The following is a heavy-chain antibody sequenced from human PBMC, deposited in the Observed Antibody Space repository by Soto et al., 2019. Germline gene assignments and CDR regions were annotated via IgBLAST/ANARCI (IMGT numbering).Heavy chain of an antibody. CDR3: GRDDRAISGVVTLDY. D-gene: IGHD3-3*01. Sequence: QVQLVQSGAEVKRPGASVRVSCKASGYNFKNYAIHWVRQAPGQRLEWMGLSNEGSGNSRYSQKFQGRVSVTRDTCANTVYMDLSTLKSEDAATYSCGRDDRAISGVVTLDYWGPGTLITVSS. J-gene: IGHJ4*02. CDR1: GYNFKNYA. V-gene: IGHV1-3*01. CDR2: SNEGSGNS.